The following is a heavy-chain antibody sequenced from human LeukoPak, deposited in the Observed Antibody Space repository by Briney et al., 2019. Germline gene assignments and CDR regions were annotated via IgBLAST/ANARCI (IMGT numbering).Heavy chain of an antibody. Sequence: SETLSLTCTVSGGSLSNYYWSWIRQPPGKGLEWIGRIYTSESTNYNPSLKSRVTMSVDTSKNQFSLKLSSVTAADTAVYYCARDSQSGQLVLSDSYYCMDVWGKGTTVTISS. D-gene: IGHD6-13*01. CDR2: IYTSEST. V-gene: IGHV4-4*07. CDR3: ARDSQSGQLVLSDSYYCMDV. CDR1: GGSLSNYY. J-gene: IGHJ6*03.